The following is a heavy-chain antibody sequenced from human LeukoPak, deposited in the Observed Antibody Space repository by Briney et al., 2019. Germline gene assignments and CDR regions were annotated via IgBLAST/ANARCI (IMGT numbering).Heavy chain of an antibody. CDR2: LWYDGNNR. Sequence: GGSLRLSCAASGFTFSSYDMHWVRQAPGKGLEWVAVLWYDGNNRYYADSVKGRFTISRDKSRTTLFLQMNSLTAEDTVIYYCARAVTGYWYFDLWGRGTLVTVSS. CDR1: GFTFSSYD. J-gene: IGHJ2*01. V-gene: IGHV3-33*01. D-gene: IGHD1-20*01. CDR3: ARAVTGYWYFDL.